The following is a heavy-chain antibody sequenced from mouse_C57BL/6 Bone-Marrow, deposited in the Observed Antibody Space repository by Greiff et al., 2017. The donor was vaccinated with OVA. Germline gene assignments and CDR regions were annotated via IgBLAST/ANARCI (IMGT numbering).Heavy chain of an antibody. V-gene: IGHV1-76*01. J-gene: IGHJ3*01. Sequence: VQGVESGAELVRPGASVKLSCKASGYTFTDYYINWVKQRPGQGLEWIARIYPGSGNTYYNEKFKGKATLTAEKSSSTAYMQLSSLTSEDSAVYFCARRAWFAYWGQGTLVTVSA. CDR3: ARRAWFAY. CDR2: IYPGSGNT. CDR1: GYTFTDYY.